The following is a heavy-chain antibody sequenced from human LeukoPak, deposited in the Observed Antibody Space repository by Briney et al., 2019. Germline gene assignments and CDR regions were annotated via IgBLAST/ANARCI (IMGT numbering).Heavy chain of an antibody. V-gene: IGHV3-9*01. CDR1: GFTFDDYA. D-gene: IGHD3-22*01. Sequence: GGSLRLSCAASGFTFDDYAMHWVRQAPGKGLEWVSGISWNSGSIGYADSVKGRFTISRDNAKNSLYLQMNSLRAEDTALYYCAKARGVVVITPFDYWGQGTLVTVSS. CDR2: ISWNSGSI. J-gene: IGHJ4*02. CDR3: AKARGVVVITPFDY.